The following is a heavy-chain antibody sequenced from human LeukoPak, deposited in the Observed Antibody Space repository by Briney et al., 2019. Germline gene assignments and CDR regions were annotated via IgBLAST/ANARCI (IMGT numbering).Heavy chain of an antibody. D-gene: IGHD3-10*01. CDR3: IHYGSGSYSTDY. CDR2: IRSKGNKYAT. Sequence: GGSLRLSCATSGFTFSGADMHWVRQVSGKGLEWVGCIRSKGNKYATEYAASVKGRFTISRDDSKNTAYLQMNSLKTEDTAVYYCIHYGSGSYSTDYWGQGTQVTVSS. V-gene: IGHV3-73*01. J-gene: IGHJ4*02. CDR1: GFTFSGAD.